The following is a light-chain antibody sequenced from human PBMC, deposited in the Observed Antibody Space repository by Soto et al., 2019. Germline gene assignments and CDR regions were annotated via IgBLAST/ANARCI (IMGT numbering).Light chain of an antibody. CDR1: QSIGSN. V-gene: IGKV1-39*01. CDR3: QQTHTFPWT. Sequence: DLRMTQSPSSLSASVRDRVTITCRASQSIGSNLNWYQQSPGRAPKLLVFAASGKSRGVPLRFDARGSGTDFSLTINSLQPEDVATYYCQQTHTFPWTFGQGTKVDVK. J-gene: IGKJ1*01. CDR2: AAS.